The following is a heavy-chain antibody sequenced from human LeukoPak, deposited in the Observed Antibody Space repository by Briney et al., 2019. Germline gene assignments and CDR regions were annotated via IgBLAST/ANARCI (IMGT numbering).Heavy chain of an antibody. J-gene: IGHJ4*02. CDR3: AKDQSSLLWFGEPPRVFDY. V-gene: IGHV3-23*01. D-gene: IGHD3-10*01. Sequence: PGGSLRLSCAASGFTFSSYAMSWVRQAPGKGLEWVSAISGSGGSTYYADSVKGRFTISRDNSKSTLYLQMNSLRAEDTAVYYCAKDQSSLLWFGEPPRVFDYWGQGTLVTVSS. CDR2: ISGSGGST. CDR1: GFTFSSYA.